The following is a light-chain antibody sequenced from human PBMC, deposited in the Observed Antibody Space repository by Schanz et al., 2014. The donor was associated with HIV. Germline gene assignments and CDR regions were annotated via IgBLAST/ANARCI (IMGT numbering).Light chain of an antibody. Sequence: EVVMTQSPGTLSVSPGERATLSCRASQSISSNLAWYQQKPGQAPRLLIYGASTRATGIPDRFSGSGSGTDFTLTISSLQAEDVAVYYCQQYYFNPLTFGGGTKVEIK. V-gene: IGKV3D-15*01. CDR2: GAS. J-gene: IGKJ4*01. CDR1: QSISSN. CDR3: QQYYFNPLT.